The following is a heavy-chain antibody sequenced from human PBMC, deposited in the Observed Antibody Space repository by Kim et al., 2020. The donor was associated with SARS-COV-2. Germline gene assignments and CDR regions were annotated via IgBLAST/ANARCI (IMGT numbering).Heavy chain of an antibody. D-gene: IGHD2-15*01. CDR3: ATVQPYGGSAYRAHDY. Sequence: LSLTCEGSGFSFSSYWMNWVRQAPGKGLEWVANIKQDGSENYYVDSVKGRFTISRDNAKNSLFLQMNSLRAEDTAIYYCATVQPYGGSAYRAHDYWGQGALVSVSS. CDR2: IKQDGSEN. J-gene: IGHJ4*02. CDR1: GFSFSSYW. V-gene: IGHV3-7*01.